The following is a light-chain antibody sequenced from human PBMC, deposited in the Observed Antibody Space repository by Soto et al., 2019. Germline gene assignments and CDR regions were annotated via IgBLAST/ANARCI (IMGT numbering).Light chain of an antibody. CDR2: GAS. J-gene: IGKJ4*01. CDR1: QSVSSNY. Sequence: EIVLTQSPGTLSLSPGERATLSCRASQSVSSNYLAWYQQTPGQAPRLLIYGASSSATGIPDRFSGSGSGTYFSLTISRREPDEFAAYDCQKYGSSPITCGGGTKVKIK. V-gene: IGKV3-20*01. CDR3: QKYGSSPIT.